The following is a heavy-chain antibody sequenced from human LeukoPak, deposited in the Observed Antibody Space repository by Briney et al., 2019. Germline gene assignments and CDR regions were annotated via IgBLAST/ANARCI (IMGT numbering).Heavy chain of an antibody. V-gene: IGHV3-33*06. J-gene: IGHJ4*02. CDR2: IWSGATNQ. CDR3: VKDAQRGFDYSNSLQH. CDR1: GFTFSHYG. D-gene: IGHD4-11*01. Sequence: PGGSLRLSCEASGFTFSHYGMHWVRQAPGKGLEWVAVIWSGATNQYYSDSVKGRFTISRDNFKRTVSLQMNSLRAEDTAVYYCVKDAQRGFDYSNSLQHWGQGSLVTVSS.